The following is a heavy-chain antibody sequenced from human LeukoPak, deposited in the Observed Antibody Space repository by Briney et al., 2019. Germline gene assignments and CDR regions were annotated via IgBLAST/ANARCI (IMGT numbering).Heavy chain of an antibody. CDR3: AKIALSWVSCPIDY. CDR1: GFTFTTYA. Sequence: PGGSLRLSCAASGFTFTTYAMIWVRHAPGKGLEWGSGLTHNGDATYYADSVKGRFTISRDNSKNTLYLQMNSLRAEDTALYFCAKIALSWVSCPIDYWGRGTLVTVSS. V-gene: IGHV3-23*01. D-gene: IGHD5/OR15-5a*01. CDR2: LTHNGDAT. J-gene: IGHJ4*02.